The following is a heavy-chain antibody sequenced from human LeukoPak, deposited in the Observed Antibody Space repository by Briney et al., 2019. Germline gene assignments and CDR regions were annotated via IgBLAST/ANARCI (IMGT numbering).Heavy chain of an antibody. D-gene: IGHD3-10*01. CDR3: ARDLDSGAYYYGMDV. Sequence: ASVKVSCKASGGTFSSYAISWVRQAPGQGLEWMGGIISIFGTANYAQKFQGRVTITADKSTSTAYMELSSLRSEDTAVYYCARDLDSGAYYYGMDVWGKGTTVTVSP. V-gene: IGHV1-69*06. CDR1: GGTFSSYA. J-gene: IGHJ6*04. CDR2: IISIFGTA.